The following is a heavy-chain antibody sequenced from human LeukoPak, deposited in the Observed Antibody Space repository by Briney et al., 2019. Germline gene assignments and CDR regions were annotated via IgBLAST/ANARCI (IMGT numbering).Heavy chain of an antibody. Sequence: PGGSLRLSCAASGFTFSSYAMHWVRQAPGKGLEWVAVISYDGSNKYYADSVKGRFTISRDNSKNTLYLQMNSLRAEDTAVYYCARDLSEPIVVPAAIVGAFDIWGQGTMVTVSS. V-gene: IGHV3-30*04. CDR2: ISYDGSNK. CDR1: GFTFSSYA. CDR3: ARDLSEPIVVPAAIVGAFDI. J-gene: IGHJ3*02. D-gene: IGHD2-2*02.